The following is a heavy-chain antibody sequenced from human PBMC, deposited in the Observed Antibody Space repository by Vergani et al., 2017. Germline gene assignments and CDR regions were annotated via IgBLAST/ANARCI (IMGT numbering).Heavy chain of an antibody. J-gene: IGHJ2*01. D-gene: IGHD4-17*01. CDR2: IYYSGST. V-gene: IGHV4-61*08. Sequence: QVQLQESGPGLVKPSQTLSLTCTVSGGSISSGGYYWSWIRQPPGKGLEWIGYIYYSGSTNYNPSLKSRVTISVDTSKNQFSLKLSSVTAADTAVYYCARSTVTTNWYFDLWGRGTLVTVSS. CDR3: ARSTVTTNWYFDL. CDR1: GGSISSGGYY.